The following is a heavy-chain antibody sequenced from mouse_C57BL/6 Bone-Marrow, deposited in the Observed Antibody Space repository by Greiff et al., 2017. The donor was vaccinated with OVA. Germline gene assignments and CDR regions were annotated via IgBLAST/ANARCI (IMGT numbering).Heavy chain of an antibody. V-gene: IGHV1-50*01. CDR1: GYTFTSYW. CDR2: IDPSDSYT. Sequence: VQLQQPGAELVKPGASVKLSCKASGYTFTSYWMQWVKQRPGQGLEWIGEIDPSDSYTNYNQKFKGKATLTVDTSSSTAYMQLSSLTSEDSAVYYCAWVGYYAMDYGGQGTSVTVSS. D-gene: IGHD1-1*02. CDR3: AWVGYYAMDY. J-gene: IGHJ4*01.